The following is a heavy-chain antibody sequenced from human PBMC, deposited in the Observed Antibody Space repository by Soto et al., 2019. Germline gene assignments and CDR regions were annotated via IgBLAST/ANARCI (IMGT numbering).Heavy chain of an antibody. CDR2: INHSGST. D-gene: IGHD6-25*01. CDR1: GGSFSGYY. J-gene: IGHJ6*02. V-gene: IGHV4-34*01. CDR3: ARLADYYYYGMDV. Sequence: PSETLSLTCAVYGGSFSGYYWSWIRQPPGKGLEWIGEINHSGSTNYNPSLKSRVTISVDTSKNQFSLKLSSVTAPDTAVYYCARLADYYYYGMDVWGQGTTVTVSS.